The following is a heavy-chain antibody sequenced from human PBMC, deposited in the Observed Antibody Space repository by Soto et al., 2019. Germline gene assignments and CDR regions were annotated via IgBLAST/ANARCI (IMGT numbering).Heavy chain of an antibody. CDR2: IYYSGST. D-gene: IGHD7-27*01. J-gene: IGHJ4*02. CDR3: ARRATTWGYYFDY. Sequence: QVQLQESGPGLVKPSQTLSLTCTVSGGSISSGGYYWSWIRQHPGKGLEWIGYIYYSGSTYYNPSITSRVTISVDTSKNQFSLKLSSVTAADTAVYYCARRATTWGYYFDYWGQGTLVTVSS. V-gene: IGHV4-31*03. CDR1: GGSISSGGYY.